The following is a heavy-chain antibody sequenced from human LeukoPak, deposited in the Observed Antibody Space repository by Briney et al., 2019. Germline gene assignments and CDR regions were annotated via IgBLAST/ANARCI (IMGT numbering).Heavy chain of an antibody. D-gene: IGHD2-2*01. V-gene: IGHV3-33*01. CDR1: GFIFSSYG. Sequence: PGGSLRLSCAASGFIFSSYGMHWVRQAPGKGLEWVAIIWYDGSNKYYADSVKGRFTISRDNSKNTLYLQMNSLRVEDTAVYYCARDHQYYFDYWGQGTLVTVSS. CDR2: IWYDGSNK. J-gene: IGHJ4*02. CDR3: ARDHQYYFDY.